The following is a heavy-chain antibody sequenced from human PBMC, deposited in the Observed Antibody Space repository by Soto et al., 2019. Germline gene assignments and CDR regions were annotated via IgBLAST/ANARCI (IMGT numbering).Heavy chain of an antibody. Sequence: SETLSLTCTVSGGSISSYYWSWIRQPPGKGLEWIGYIYYSGSTNYNPSLKSRVTISVDGSKNHFSLELSAVTAADTAVYYCAREGGSGSPAWYFNVWGRGTLVTVPS. CDR3: AREGGSGSPAWYFNV. CDR2: IYYSGST. CDR1: GGSISSYY. D-gene: IGHD1-26*01. J-gene: IGHJ2*01. V-gene: IGHV4-59*12.